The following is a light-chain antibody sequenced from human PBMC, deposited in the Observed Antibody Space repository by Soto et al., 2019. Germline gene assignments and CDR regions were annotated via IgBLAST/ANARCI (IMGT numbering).Light chain of an antibody. Sequence: QSVLTQPPSVSGAPGQRVTISCSGSSSDIGADYDVHWYQRLPGKAPKLLISGNTNRPSGVPDRFSGSKSGTSASLAITGLQAGDEADYYCQSYDSSQSSSFVFGTGTKVTVL. CDR3: QSYDSSQSSSFV. CDR2: GNT. V-gene: IGLV1-40*01. CDR1: SSDIGADYD. J-gene: IGLJ1*01.